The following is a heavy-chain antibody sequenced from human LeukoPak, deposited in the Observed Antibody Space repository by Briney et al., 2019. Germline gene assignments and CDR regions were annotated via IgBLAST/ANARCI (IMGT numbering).Heavy chain of an antibody. CDR1: GGSLSGYY. Sequence: SETLSLTCAVYGGSLSGYYWSWIRQPPGKGLEWIGEINHSGSTNYNPSLKSRVTISVDTSKNQFSLKLSSVTAADTAVYYCATAGGYTRGWRFQHWGQGTLVTVSS. V-gene: IGHV4-34*01. CDR3: ATAGGYTRGWRFQH. D-gene: IGHD5-12*01. J-gene: IGHJ1*01. CDR2: INHSGST.